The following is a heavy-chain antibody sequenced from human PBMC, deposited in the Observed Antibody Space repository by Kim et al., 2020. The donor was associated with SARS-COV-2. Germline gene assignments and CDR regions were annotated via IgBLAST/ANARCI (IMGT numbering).Heavy chain of an antibody. CDR1: GGSISSYY. J-gene: IGHJ5*02. D-gene: IGHD3-9*01. CDR3: AREEGYFDHNWFDP. V-gene: IGHV4-59*01. Sequence: SETLSLTCTVSGGSISSYYWSWIRQPPGKGLEWIGYIYYSGSTNYNPSLKSRVTISVDTSKNQFSLKLSSVTAADTAVYYCAREEGYFDHNWFDPWGQGTLVTVSS. CDR2: IYYSGST.